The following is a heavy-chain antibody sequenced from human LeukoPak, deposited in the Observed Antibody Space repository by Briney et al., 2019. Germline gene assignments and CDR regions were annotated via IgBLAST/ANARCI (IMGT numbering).Heavy chain of an antibody. J-gene: IGHJ5*02. CDR1: GFTFTSSA. Sequence: SVKVSCKASGFTFTSSAMQWVRQARGQRLEWIGWIVVGSGNTNYAQKFQERVTITRDMSTSTAYMELSSLRSEDTAVYYCAAGDTNCSSTSCYFGGFDPWGQGTLVTVSS. V-gene: IGHV1-58*02. D-gene: IGHD2-2*01. CDR2: IVVGSGNT. CDR3: AAGDTNCSSTSCYFGGFDP.